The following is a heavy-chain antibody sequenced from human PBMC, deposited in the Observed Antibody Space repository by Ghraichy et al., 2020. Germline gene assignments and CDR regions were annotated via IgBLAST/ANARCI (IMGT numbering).Heavy chain of an antibody. J-gene: IGHJ4*02. V-gene: IGHV1-2*02. CDR3: AREHPRAGATSG. CDR1: GYTFTGYY. CDR2: INPNSGGT. Sequence: ASVKVSCKASGYTFTGYYMHWVRQAPGQGLEWMGWINPNSGGTNYAQKFQGRVTMTRDTSISTAYMELSRLRSDDTAVYYCAREHPRAGATSGWGQGTLVTVSS. D-gene: IGHD1-26*01.